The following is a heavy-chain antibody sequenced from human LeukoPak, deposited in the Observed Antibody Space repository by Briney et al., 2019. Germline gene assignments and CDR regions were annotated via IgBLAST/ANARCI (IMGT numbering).Heavy chain of an antibody. Sequence: PSETLSLTCTVPGGSISSYYWSWIRQPPGKGLEWIGYIYYSGSTYYNPSLKSRVTISVDTSKNQFSLKLSSVTAADTAVYYCARAPTLLSHRRFDYWGQGTLVTVSS. J-gene: IGHJ4*02. V-gene: IGHV4-59*08. CDR1: GGSISSYY. CDR2: IYYSGST. D-gene: IGHD3-10*01. CDR3: ARAPTLLSHRRFDY.